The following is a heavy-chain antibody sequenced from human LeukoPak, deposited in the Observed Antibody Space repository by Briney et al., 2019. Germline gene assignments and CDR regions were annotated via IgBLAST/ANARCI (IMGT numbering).Heavy chain of an antibody. V-gene: IGHV1-2*04. Sequence: ASVKVSCKASGYTFTGYYMHWVRQAPGQGLEWMGWINPNSGGTNYAQKFQGWVTMTRDTSISTAYMELSRLRSDDTAVYYCARDSILYQNSIFPDIWGQGTMVTVSS. J-gene: IGHJ3*02. CDR3: ARDSILYQNSIFPDI. CDR1: GYTFTGYY. CDR2: INPNSGGT. D-gene: IGHD2-8*01.